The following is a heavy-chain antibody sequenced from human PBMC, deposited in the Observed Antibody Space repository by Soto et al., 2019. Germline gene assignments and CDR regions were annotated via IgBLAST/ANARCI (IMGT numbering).Heavy chain of an antibody. V-gene: IGHV3-23*01. CDR2: ISGSGVST. D-gene: IGHD6-13*01. Sequence: EVQLLESGGGLVQPGGSLRLSCAASEFSFSTYAMTWVRQAPGKGLEWVSGISGSGVSTYYADSVKGRFTIFRDNSKNTLYLRMDGLRVEDTAVYYCAQVGSSSWNSDFDSWGQGTLVTVSS. CDR3: AQVGSSSWNSDFDS. J-gene: IGHJ4*02. CDR1: EFSFSTYA.